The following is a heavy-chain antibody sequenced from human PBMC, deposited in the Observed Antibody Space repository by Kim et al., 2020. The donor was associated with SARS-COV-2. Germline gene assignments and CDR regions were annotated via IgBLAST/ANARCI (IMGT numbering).Heavy chain of an antibody. Sequence: GGSLRLSCSASGFTFSSYAMHWVRQAPGKGLEWVAVISYDGSNKYYADSVKGRFTISRDNSKNTLYLQMNSLRAEDTAVYYCARDSWYYDILTGYYILGPYRYFYYAMDVWGKGTTVTVSS. V-gene: IGHV3-30-3*01. CDR2: ISYDGSNK. CDR3: ARDSWYYDILTGYYILGPYRYFYYAMDV. J-gene: IGHJ6*04. D-gene: IGHD3-9*01. CDR1: GFTFSSYA.